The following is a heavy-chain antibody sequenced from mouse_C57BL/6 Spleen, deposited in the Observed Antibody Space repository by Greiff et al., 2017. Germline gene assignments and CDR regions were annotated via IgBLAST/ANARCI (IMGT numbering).Heavy chain of an antibody. D-gene: IGHD4-1*02. CDR1: GFTFTDYY. Sequence: EVKVEESGGGLVQPGGSLSLSCAASGFTFTDYYMSWVRQPPGKALEWLGFIRNKDNGDTTEYSATVKGRFTISRDNSQSILYLQMYALIAEDSATYYCSRSSTGTAWFAYWGQGTLVTVSA. CDR3: SRSSTGTAWFAY. J-gene: IGHJ3*01. CDR2: IRNKDNGDTT. V-gene: IGHV7-3*01.